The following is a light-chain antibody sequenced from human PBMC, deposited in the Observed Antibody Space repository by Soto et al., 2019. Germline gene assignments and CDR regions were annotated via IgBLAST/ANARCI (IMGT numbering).Light chain of an antibody. CDR3: QVWESGSAHVV. CDR1: DIGSKG. CDR2: SDT. Sequence: SYELTQPPSVSVAPGKTASISCGGNDIGSKGVHWYQQKPGQAPVLVIYSDTDLPPVITERFSGSNSANLATLTISGVEAGDEADYYCQVWESGSAHVVFGGGTQLTVL. V-gene: IGLV3-21*01. J-gene: IGLJ2*01.